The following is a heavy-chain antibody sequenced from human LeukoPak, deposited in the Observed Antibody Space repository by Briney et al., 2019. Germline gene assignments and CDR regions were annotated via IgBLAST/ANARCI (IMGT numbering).Heavy chain of an antibody. Sequence: GESLKISCKGSGNSFTNYWTPWVGQMPGKGLGWMGIIYPGDSDTRYSPSFQGQVTISADKSISTAYLQWSSLKASDTAMYYCARHRTAMIPYYSDYWGQGTLVTVSS. CDR1: GNSFTNYW. D-gene: IGHD5-18*01. CDR3: ARHRTAMIPYYSDY. J-gene: IGHJ4*02. V-gene: IGHV5-51*01. CDR2: IYPGDSDT.